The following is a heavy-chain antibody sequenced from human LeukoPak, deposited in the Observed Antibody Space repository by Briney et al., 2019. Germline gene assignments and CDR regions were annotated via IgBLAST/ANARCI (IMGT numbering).Heavy chain of an antibody. CDR2: IYHSGST. Sequence: SETLSLPCTVSGGSMNTYYWTWIRQPPGKGLEWIGYIYHSGSTKYNPSLKSRVTISVDTSKNQFSLNLSSVTAADTAVYYCARGGYSGKDYNNWGQGTLVTVSS. J-gene: IGHJ4*02. V-gene: IGHV4-59*01. D-gene: IGHD5-12*01. CDR1: GGSMNTYY. CDR3: ARGGYSGKDYNN.